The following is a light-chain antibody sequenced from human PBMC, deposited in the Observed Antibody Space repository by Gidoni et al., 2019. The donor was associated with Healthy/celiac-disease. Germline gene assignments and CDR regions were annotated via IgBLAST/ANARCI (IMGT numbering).Light chain of an antibody. CDR1: SPNIGAGYD. Sequence: QSVLTQPPSVSGAPGQRVTSSCTGSSPNIGAGYDVHWYQQLPGTAPKLLIYGNSNRPSGFPDRFSGSKSGTSASLAITGLQAEDEADYYCQSYDSSLSGYWVFGGGTKLTVL. CDR3: QSYDSSLSGYWV. CDR2: GNS. J-gene: IGLJ3*02. V-gene: IGLV1-40*01.